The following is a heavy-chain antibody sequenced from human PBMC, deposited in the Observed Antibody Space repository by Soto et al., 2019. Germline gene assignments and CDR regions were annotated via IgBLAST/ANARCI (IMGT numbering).Heavy chain of an antibody. J-gene: IGHJ5*02. CDR2: ISGSGGST. V-gene: IGHV3-23*01. D-gene: IGHD3-22*01. CDR1: GFTFSSYA. CDR3: AKDEGDSSGYYYGNNWFDP. Sequence: GGSLRLSCAASGFTFSSYAMSWVRQAPGKGLEWVSAISGSGGSTYYADSVKGRFTISRDNSKNTLYLQMNSLRAEDTAVYYCAKDEGDSSGYYYGNNWFDPWGQGTLVTVSS.